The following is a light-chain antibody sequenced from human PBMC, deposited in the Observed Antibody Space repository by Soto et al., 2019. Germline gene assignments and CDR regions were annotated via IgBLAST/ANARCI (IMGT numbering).Light chain of an antibody. CDR3: QQRSDRPST. CDR1: QSVSSY. V-gene: IGKV3-11*01. Sequence: EIVLTQSPATLSLSPGERATLSCRASQSVSSYLAWYQQTPGQAPRLLIYDASNRATGIPARFSGSGSGTDFTLTISSLEPDDFAVYYCQQRSDRPSTFGGATKLQIK. CDR2: DAS. J-gene: IGKJ4*01.